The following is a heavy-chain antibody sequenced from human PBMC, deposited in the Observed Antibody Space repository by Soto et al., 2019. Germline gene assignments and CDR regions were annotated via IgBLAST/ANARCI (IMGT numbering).Heavy chain of an antibody. J-gene: IGHJ5*02. V-gene: IGHV3-23*01. Sequence: EGQILESGGGLVQPGGSLRLSCAASGFSFSTYAMSWVPQPPGKGPEGVSVIGIGGDANYADSVRGRFTISRDNSKNTLYLQMNSLRADDTAVYHCAWGGSLAAWGPGTLVTVSS. D-gene: IGHD3-16*01. CDR2: IGIGGDA. CDR1: GFSFSTYA. CDR3: AWGGSLAA.